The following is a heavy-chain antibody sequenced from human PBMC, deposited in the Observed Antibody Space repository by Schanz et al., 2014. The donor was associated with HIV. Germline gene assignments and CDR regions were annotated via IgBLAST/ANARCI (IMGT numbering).Heavy chain of an antibody. Sequence: EVKLSESGGGLVQPGGSLRLSCVASGFTFSPYAMSWVRQAPGKGLEWVSGMRGSDDSTFYADSVKGRFTISRDNSKNTLYFQMNSLRAEDTAIYYCAKTSYGWYFDYWGQGTLVTVSS. V-gene: IGHV3-23*01. J-gene: IGHJ4*02. D-gene: IGHD6-19*01. CDR3: AKTSYGWYFDY. CDR1: GFTFSPYA. CDR2: MRGSDDST.